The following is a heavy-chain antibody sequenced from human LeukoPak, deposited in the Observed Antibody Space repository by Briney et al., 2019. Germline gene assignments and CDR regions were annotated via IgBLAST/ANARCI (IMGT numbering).Heavy chain of an antibody. D-gene: IGHD6-13*01. J-gene: IGHJ4*02. CDR3: ARHSSSSWYRYYFDC. CDR2: INHSGST. CDR1: GGSFSGYY. Sequence: SETLSLTCAVYGGSFSGYYWSWIRQPPGKGLEWIGEINHSGSTNYNPSLKSRVTISVDTSKNQFSLKLSSVTAADTAVYYCARHSSSSWYRYYFDCWGQGTLVTVSS. V-gene: IGHV4-34*01.